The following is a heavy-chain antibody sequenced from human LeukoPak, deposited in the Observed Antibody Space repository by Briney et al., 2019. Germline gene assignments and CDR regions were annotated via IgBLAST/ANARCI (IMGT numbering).Heavy chain of an antibody. Sequence: ASVKISCKASGYTFAGYYINWVRQAPGQAPEWVGWVNPNTGGTRYAQKFQGRVTMTRDTSITTAFMELRGLTFDDTAVFYCVREAGPLDWGQGTLVTVSS. J-gene: IGHJ4*02. V-gene: IGHV1-2*02. CDR3: VREAGPLD. CDR1: GYTFAGYY. CDR2: VNPNTGGT.